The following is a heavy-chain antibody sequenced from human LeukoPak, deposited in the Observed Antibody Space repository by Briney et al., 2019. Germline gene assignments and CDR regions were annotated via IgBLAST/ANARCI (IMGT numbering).Heavy chain of an antibody. Sequence: APVRVSCKASGYSFMNYGIHWVRQAPGQGLEWMGWISGYNGNTNFAQKFQDRVSMTTETSTSTAYMEMTSLTSDDTAVYYCARDGAYSGSQLLGYWGQGTLVTVSS. CDR2: ISGYNGNT. V-gene: IGHV1-18*01. J-gene: IGHJ4*02. CDR3: ARDGAYSGSQLLGY. CDR1: GYSFMNYG. D-gene: IGHD1-26*01.